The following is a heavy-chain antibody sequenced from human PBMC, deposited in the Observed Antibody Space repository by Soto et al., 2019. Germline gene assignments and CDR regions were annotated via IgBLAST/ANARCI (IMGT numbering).Heavy chain of an antibody. CDR3: ARDQSGYYDSSGYTYFDY. CDR1: GWTFTGYY. V-gene: IGHV1-2*04. Sequence: VKXSCKASGWTFTGYYIHWVSQSPGQGLEWMGWINPNSGGTNYAQKFQGWVTMTRDTSISTAYMELSRLRSDDTAVYYCARDQSGYYDSSGYTYFDYWGQGTLVTVSS. D-gene: IGHD3-22*01. J-gene: IGHJ4*02. CDR2: INPNSGGT.